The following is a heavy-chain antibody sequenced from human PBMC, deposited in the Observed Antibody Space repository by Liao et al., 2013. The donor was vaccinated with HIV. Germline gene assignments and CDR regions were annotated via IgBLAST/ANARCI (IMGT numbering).Heavy chain of an antibody. J-gene: IGHJ1*01. V-gene: IGHV4-34*01. CDR2: INHSGST. D-gene: IGHD6-19*01. Sequence: QVQLQQWGAGLLKPSETLSLTCAVYGGSFSGYYWSWIRQPPGKGLEWIGEINHSGSTNYNPSLKSRVTISVDTSKNQFSLKLSSVTAADTAVYYCARSGSFVGGWSRKYFQHWGQGTLVTVSS. CDR1: GGSFSGYY. CDR3: ARSGSFVGGWSRKYFQH.